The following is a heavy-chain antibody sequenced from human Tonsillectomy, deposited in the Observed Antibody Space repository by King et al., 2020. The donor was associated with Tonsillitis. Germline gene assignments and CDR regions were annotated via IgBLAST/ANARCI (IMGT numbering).Heavy chain of an antibody. CDR1: GFTFSSYS. J-gene: IGHJ4*02. D-gene: IGHD3-22*01. CDR3: ARIAYYDSSGYYRTDFDY. V-gene: IGHV3-21*01. Sequence: VQLVGSGGGLVKPGGSLRLSCAASGFTFSSYSMNWVRQAPGKGLEWVSSISSSSSDIYYADSVKGRFTISRDNAKNSLYLQMNSLRAEDTAVYYCARIAYYDSSGYYRTDFDYWGQGTLVTVSS. CDR2: ISSSSSDI.